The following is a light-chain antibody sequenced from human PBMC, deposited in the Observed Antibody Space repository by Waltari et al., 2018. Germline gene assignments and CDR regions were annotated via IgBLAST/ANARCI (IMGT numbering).Light chain of an antibody. Sequence: EIVLTQSPGTLSLSPGERATLSCRARQSVSSSYLAWYQQKPGQAPRVLIHGASNRATGLPDGFNGHGAGXXXXXXXXXXXPEXXAVYYCQQYGSSPWTFGQGTKVEIK. CDR2: GAS. V-gene: IGKV3-20*01. CDR3: QQYGSSPWT. J-gene: IGKJ1*01. CDR1: QSVSSSY.